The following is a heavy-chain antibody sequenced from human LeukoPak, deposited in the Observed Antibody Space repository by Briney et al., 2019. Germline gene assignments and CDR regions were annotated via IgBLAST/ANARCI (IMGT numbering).Heavy chain of an antibody. CDR3: AREGGSKNWFDP. D-gene: IGHD1-26*01. Sequence: GGSLRLSCAASGFTFSSYEMNWVRQAPGKGLEWISYVTSSGGTTYYADSVKGRFTISRDNAKNSLYLQMNGLRAEDTAVYYCAREGGSKNWFDPWGQGTLVTVSS. CDR1: GFTFSSYE. CDR2: VTSSGGTT. J-gene: IGHJ5*02. V-gene: IGHV3-48*03.